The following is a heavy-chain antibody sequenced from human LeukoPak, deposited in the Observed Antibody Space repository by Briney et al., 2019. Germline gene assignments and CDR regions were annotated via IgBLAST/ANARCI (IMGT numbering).Heavy chain of an antibody. CDR1: GYTFTSYA. CDR3: ARVGSSGYYLGWFDP. CDR2: INAGNGNT. D-gene: IGHD3-22*01. Sequence: GASVKVSCKASGYTFTSYAMHWVRQAPGQRLEWMGWINAGNGNTKYSQEFQGRVTITRDTSASTAYMELSSLRSEDMAVYYCARVGSSGYYLGWFDPWGQGTLVTVSS. J-gene: IGHJ5*02. V-gene: IGHV1-3*03.